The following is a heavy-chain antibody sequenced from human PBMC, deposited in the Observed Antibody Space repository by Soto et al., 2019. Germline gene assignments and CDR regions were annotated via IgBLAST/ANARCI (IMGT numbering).Heavy chain of an antibody. Sequence: SETLSLTCTVSGGSISSGDYSWSWIRQPPGKGLEWIGYIYYSGSTYYNPSLKSRVTISVDTSKNQFPLKLSSVTAADTAVYYCARGSYQLLQNSFDPWGQGTLVTVSS. D-gene: IGHD2-2*01. CDR1: GGSISSGDYS. J-gene: IGHJ5*02. CDR3: ARGSYQLLQNSFDP. V-gene: IGHV4-30-4*01. CDR2: IYYSGST.